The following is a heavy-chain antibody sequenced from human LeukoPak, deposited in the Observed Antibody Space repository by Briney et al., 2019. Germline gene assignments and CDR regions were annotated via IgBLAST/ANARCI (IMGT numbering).Heavy chain of an antibody. V-gene: IGHV3-21*01. D-gene: IGHD2-21*02. Sequence: GGSLRLSSAASGFTFSSYSMNWVRQAPGKGLEWVSSISSSSSYIYYADSVKGRFTISRDNAKNSLYLQMNSLRAEDTAVYYCARDRGIVVVTRYGMDVWGQGTTVTVSS. CDR1: GFTFSSYS. CDR3: ARDRGIVVVTRYGMDV. CDR2: ISSSSSYI. J-gene: IGHJ6*02.